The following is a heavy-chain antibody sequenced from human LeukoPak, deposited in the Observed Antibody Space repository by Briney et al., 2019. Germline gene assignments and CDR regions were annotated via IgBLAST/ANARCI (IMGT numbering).Heavy chain of an antibody. CDR1: GGSISSYY. V-gene: IGHV4-4*07. D-gene: IGHD6-13*01. Sequence: SETLSLTCTVSGGSISSYYWTWIRQPAGKGLEWIGRIYTTGSTNYNPSLNSRVTISVDTSKNQFSLKLSSVTAADTAVYYCARGRYHSSSWSWRGWFDPWGQGTLVTVSS. J-gene: IGHJ5*02. CDR3: ARGRYHSSSWSWRGWFDP. CDR2: IYTTGST.